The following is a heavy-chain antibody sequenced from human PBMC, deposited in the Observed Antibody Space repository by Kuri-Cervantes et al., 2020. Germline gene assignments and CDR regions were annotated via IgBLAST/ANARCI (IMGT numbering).Heavy chain of an antibody. V-gene: IGHV3-23*01. CDR1: GFTFSSYA. D-gene: IGHD4-17*01. J-gene: IGHJ6*02. CDR2: ISGSGDNT. Sequence: GGSLRLSCAASGFTFSSYAMTWVRQAPGKGLEWVSSISGSGDNTYYADSMKGRFTISRDNSKSTLYLQVNRLRAEDTAVYYCARAGDYGVYLNYYYYYGMDVWGQGTMVTVSS. CDR3: ARAGDYGVYLNYYYYYGMDV.